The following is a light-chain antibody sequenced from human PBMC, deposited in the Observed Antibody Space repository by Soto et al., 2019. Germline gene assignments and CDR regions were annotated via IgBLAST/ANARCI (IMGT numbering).Light chain of an antibody. V-gene: IGKV1-39*01. CDR2: AAS. CDR3: QQCYSSPPWT. CDR1: QSIVTY. Sequence: DLPMTQSPSSLSASVGDRVTITCRASQSIVTYLNWYHQKPGQAPKLLIYAASNLQSGVPSRFSGSGSGTDFTLTISSLQPEDFATYYCQQCYSSPPWTFGQGTKVEIK. J-gene: IGKJ1*01.